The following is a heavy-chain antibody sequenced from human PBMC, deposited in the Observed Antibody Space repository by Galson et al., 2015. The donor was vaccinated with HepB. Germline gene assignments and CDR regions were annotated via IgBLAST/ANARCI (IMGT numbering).Heavy chain of an antibody. Sequence: SLRLSCAASGFTFGDYAMSWFRQAPGKGLEWLGLIRNKAYGGTTEYAAAVEGRFSFSRDESKSIAYLEMNSLKSEDTAVYYCTRVLSSSWGEGRDYWGKGTLVTVSS. D-gene: IGHD6-13*01. CDR1: GFTFGDYA. CDR3: TRVLSSSWGEGRDY. V-gene: IGHV3-49*03. J-gene: IGHJ4*02. CDR2: IRNKAYGGTT.